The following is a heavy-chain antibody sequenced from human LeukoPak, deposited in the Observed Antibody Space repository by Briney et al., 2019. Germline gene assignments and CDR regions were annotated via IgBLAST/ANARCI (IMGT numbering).Heavy chain of an antibody. V-gene: IGHV4-59*12. J-gene: IGHJ4*02. D-gene: IGHD3-22*01. CDR3: ARDTRSYDSSGYYFFDF. CDR1: GGSISTYY. Sequence: SETLSLTCTVSGGSISTYYWSWIRQPPGKGLEWIGYIHYSGSTNYSPSLNSRATISMDTSKHHFSLNLSSVTAADTAVYYCARDTRSYDSSGYYFFDFWGQGTLDSVSS. CDR2: IHYSGST.